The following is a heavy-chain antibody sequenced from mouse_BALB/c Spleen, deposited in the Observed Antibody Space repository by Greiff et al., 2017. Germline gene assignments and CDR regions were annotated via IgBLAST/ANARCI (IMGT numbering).Heavy chain of an antibody. CDR3: ARGEIYYGNPYAMDY. CDR2: IDPANGNT. D-gene: IGHD2-1*01. CDR1: GFNIKDTY. Sequence: EVQLQQSGAELVKPGASVKLSCTASGFNIKDTYMHWVKQRPEQGLEWIGRIDPANGNTKYDPKFQGKATITADTSSNTAYLQLSSLTSEDTAVYYCARGEIYYGNPYAMDYWGQGTSVTVSS. J-gene: IGHJ4*01. V-gene: IGHV14-3*02.